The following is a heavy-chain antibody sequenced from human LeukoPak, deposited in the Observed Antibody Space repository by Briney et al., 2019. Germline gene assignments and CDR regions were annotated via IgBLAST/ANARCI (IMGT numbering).Heavy chain of an antibody. J-gene: IGHJ5*02. CDR3: ARYSSSQNWFDP. V-gene: IGHV1-2*02. CDR1: GYTFTSYD. Sequence: ASVKVSCKASGYTFTSYDINWVRQATGQGLEWMGWINPNSGGTNYAQKFQGRVTMTRDTSISTAYMELSRLRSDDTAVYYCARYSSSQNWFDPWGQGTLVTVSS. D-gene: IGHD6-13*01. CDR2: INPNSGGT.